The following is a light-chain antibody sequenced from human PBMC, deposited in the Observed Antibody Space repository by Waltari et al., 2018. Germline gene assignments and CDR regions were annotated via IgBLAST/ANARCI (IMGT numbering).Light chain of an antibody. J-gene: IGKJ2*01. CDR1: QSIRSY. V-gene: IGKV1-39*01. CDR2: TAA. CDR3: QQSYSSPYT. Sequence: DIQMTQSPSSLPASVGDRVIITCRASQSIRSYLNWYQQKPGKAPKLLIYTAANFQSGVPSRFSGSGSGTDFTLTITSLQPEDFATYYCQQSYSSPYTFGQGTKVETK.